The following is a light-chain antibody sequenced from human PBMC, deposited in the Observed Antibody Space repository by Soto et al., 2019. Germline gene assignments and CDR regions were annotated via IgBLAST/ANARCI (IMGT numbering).Light chain of an antibody. CDR2: NVS. CDR3: SSYTSSSTYV. CDR1: SSDVGGYNS. Sequence: QSALTQPASVSGSPGQSITISCTGTSSDVGGYNSVSWYQQHPGKAPKLMIYNVSNRPSGNSDRFSGSRSGNTASLTISGLQAEDEADYYCSSYTSSSTYVFGTGTKLTVL. J-gene: IGLJ1*01. V-gene: IGLV2-14*03.